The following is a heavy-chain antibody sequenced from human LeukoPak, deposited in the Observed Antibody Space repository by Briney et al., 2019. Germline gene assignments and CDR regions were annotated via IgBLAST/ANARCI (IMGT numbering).Heavy chain of an antibody. Sequence: SETLSLTCTVSGGSISSYYWGWIRRPPGKGLEYIGYMYYSGRSNYNPSLKSRGTISVDTSKNQSSLKLSSVTAADTAVYYCARVRGGTGGYYSLDHWGQGTLVTVSS. CDR3: ARVRGGTGGYYSLDH. CDR1: GGSISSYY. V-gene: IGHV4-59*01. J-gene: IGHJ4*02. D-gene: IGHD3-22*01. CDR2: MYYSGRS.